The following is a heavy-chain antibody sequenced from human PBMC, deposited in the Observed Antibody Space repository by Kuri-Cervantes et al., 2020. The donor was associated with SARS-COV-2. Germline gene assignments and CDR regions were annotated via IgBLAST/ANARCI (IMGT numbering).Heavy chain of an antibody. V-gene: IGHV3-21*01. J-gene: IGHJ4*02. CDR1: GFTFSNAW. CDR2: ISSSSSYI. CDR3: ASPRNQYSSSSPFDY. D-gene: IGHD6-6*01. Sequence: GGSLRLSCAASGFTFSNAWMNWVRQAPGKGLEWVSSISSSSSYIYYADSVKGRFTISRDNAKNSLYLQMNSLRAEDTAVYYCASPRNQYSSSSPFDYWGQGTLVTVSS.